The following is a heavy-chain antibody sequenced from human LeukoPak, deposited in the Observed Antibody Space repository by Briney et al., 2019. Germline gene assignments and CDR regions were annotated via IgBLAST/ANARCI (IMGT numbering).Heavy chain of an antibody. D-gene: IGHD2-8*01. Sequence: GGSLRLSCAASGFTFSSYAMHWVRQAPGKGLEWVAVISYDGSNKYYADSVKGRFTISGDNSKNTLYLQVNSLRAEDTAVYYCARDSHAPFDYWGQGTLVTVSS. CDR1: GFTFSSYA. CDR3: ARDSHAPFDY. CDR2: ISYDGSNK. V-gene: IGHV3-30-3*01. J-gene: IGHJ4*02.